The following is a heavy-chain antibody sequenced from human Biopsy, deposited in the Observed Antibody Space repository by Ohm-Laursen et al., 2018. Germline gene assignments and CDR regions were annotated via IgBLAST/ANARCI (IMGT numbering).Heavy chain of an antibody. V-gene: IGHV3-30*18. CDR2: IFYDGSNT. J-gene: IGHJ6*02. CDR1: GFTFNNYG. CDR3: AKDRYNYPPIGGFSMDV. Sequence: PLRLSCAASGFTFNNYGMQWVRQAPGKGPEWVAFIFYDGSNTYYADSVKGRFTISRDNSRDTLYLQMSSLRAEDTAVYYCAKDRYNYPPIGGFSMDVWGQGTTVTVSS. D-gene: IGHD5-18*01.